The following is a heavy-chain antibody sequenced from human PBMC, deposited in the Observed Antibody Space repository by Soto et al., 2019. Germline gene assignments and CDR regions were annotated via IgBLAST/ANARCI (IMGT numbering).Heavy chain of an antibody. V-gene: IGHV1-8*01. Sequence: QVQLVQSGAEVKKPGASVKVSCKASGYTFTSYDINWVRQATGQGLEWMGWMNPNSGNTGYAQKFQGRVTMTRNTXIXXAYMELSSLRSEDTAVYYCASSSALGELEGGYFDLWGRGTLVTASS. D-gene: IGHD3-16*01. CDR3: ASSSALGELEGGYFDL. CDR1: GYTFTSYD. CDR2: MNPNSGNT. J-gene: IGHJ2*01.